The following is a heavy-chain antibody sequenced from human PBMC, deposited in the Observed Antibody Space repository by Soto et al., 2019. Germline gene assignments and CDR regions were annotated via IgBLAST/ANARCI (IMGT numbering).Heavy chain of an antibody. D-gene: IGHD5-18*01. Sequence: GGSLRLSCAASGFTFSNAWMNWVRQAPGKGLEWVGRIKSKTDGGTTDYAAPVKGRFTISRDDSKNTLYLQMNSLKTEDTAVYYCTTDPWDGVRGYSYGYLGYFDYWGQGTLVTVSS. CDR1: GFTFSNAW. CDR2: IKSKTDGGTT. CDR3: TTDPWDGVRGYSYGYLGYFDY. J-gene: IGHJ4*02. V-gene: IGHV3-15*07.